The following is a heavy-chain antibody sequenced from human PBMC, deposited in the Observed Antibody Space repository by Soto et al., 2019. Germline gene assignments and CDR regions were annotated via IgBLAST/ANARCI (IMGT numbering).Heavy chain of an antibody. J-gene: IGHJ6*02. V-gene: IGHV5-10-1*01. Sequence: LKISCKGSGYSFTSYWISWVRQMPGKGLEWMGRIDPSDSYTNYSPSFQGHVTISADKSISTAYLQWSSLKASDTAMYYCAIDSSGTPGYYYYGMDVWGQGTTVTVSS. CDR3: AIDSSGTPGYYYYGMDV. D-gene: IGHD3-22*01. CDR2: IDPSDSYT. CDR1: GYSFTSYW.